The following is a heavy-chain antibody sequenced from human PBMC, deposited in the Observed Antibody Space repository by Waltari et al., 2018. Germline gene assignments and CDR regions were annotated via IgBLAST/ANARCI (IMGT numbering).Heavy chain of an antibody. Sequence: EVQLLESGGGLVQPGGSLRLSCAASGFTFSSYAMSWVRQAPGKGLEWVSAISGSGGSTYYADSVKGRFTISRDNSKNTLYLQMNSLRAEDTAVYYCVKVLWFRELLFDYWGQGTLVTVSS. CDR1: GFTFSSYA. D-gene: IGHD3-10*01. CDR2: ISGSGGST. J-gene: IGHJ4*02. CDR3: VKVLWFRELLFDY. V-gene: IGHV3-23*01.